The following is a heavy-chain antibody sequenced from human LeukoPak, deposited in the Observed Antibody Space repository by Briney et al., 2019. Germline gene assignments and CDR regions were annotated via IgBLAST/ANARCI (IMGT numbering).Heavy chain of an antibody. J-gene: IGHJ4*02. V-gene: IGHV3-21*01. Sequence: KPGGSLRLSCAASGFIFSTYSMNWVRQAPGKGLEWVSSISSSTSYIYYADSVKGRFTISRDNAKNSLYLQMNSLRPEDTAVYYCARENSGSYYQFDCWGQGTLVTVSS. D-gene: IGHD1-26*01. CDR2: ISSSTSYI. CDR1: GFIFSTYS. CDR3: ARENSGSYYQFDC.